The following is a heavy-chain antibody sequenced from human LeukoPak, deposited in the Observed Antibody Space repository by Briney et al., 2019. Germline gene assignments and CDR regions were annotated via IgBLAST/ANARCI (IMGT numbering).Heavy chain of an antibody. V-gene: IGHV4-59*01. J-gene: IGHJ4*02. CDR3: ASPYGDYLYFDY. D-gene: IGHD4-17*01. Sequence: SETLSLTCTVSGGSISSYYWSWIRQPPGKGLEWIGYIYYSGSTNYNPSLKSRVTISVDTSKNQFSLKLSSVTAADTAVYYCASPYGDYLYFDYWGQGTLVTVSS. CDR2: IYYSGST. CDR1: GGSISSYY.